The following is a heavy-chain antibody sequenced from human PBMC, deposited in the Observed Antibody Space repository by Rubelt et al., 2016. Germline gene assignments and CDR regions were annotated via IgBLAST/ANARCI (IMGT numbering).Heavy chain of an antibody. Sequence: MSWVRQAPGKGLEWVSIISDSSGDIHYTDSVRGRFTISRDNAKNSLYLQMNSLRAEDTAVYYCARKLELGWFDPWGQGTLVTVSS. J-gene: IGHJ5*02. CDR2: ISDSSGDI. CDR3: ARKLELGWFDP. V-gene: IGHV3-21*01. D-gene: IGHD1-7*01.